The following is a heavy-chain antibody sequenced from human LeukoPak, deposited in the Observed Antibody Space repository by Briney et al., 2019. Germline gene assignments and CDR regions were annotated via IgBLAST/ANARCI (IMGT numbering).Heavy chain of an antibody. V-gene: IGHV4-34*01. Sequence: PSETLSLTCAVYGGSFSGYYWSWIRQPPGKGLEWIGEINHSGSTNYNPSLKSRVTTSVDTSKNQFSLKLSSVTAADTAVYYCARGPAIFGVVIIKPLDYWGQGTLVTVSS. CDR2: INHSGST. J-gene: IGHJ4*02. CDR3: ARGPAIFGVVIIKPLDY. D-gene: IGHD3-3*01. CDR1: GGSFSGYY.